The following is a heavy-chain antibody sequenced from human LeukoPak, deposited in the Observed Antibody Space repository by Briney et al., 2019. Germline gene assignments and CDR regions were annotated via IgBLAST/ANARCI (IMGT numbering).Heavy chain of an antibody. D-gene: IGHD5-18*01. Sequence: SKDLSFTRAVPGGSISRHYWSWIRQPPEKGLEWIGYMYDSVRTKDNPSLKSRVTLSADTSKNQFSLRLSSVTAADTAVYYCATIKRGNIYGYFDFWGQGILVTVSS. CDR2: MYDSVRT. V-gene: IGHV4-59*11. CDR1: GGSISRHY. J-gene: IGHJ4*02. CDR3: ATIKRGNIYGYFDF.